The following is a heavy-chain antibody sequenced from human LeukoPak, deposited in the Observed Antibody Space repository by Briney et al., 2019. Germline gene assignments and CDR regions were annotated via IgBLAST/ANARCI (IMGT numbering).Heavy chain of an antibody. CDR2: IYYSGST. Sequence: PSETLSLTCTVSGGSISSYYWSWIRQPPGKGLEWIGYIYYSGSTNYNPSLKSRVTISVDTSKNQFSLKLSSVTAADTAVYYCARVRARCSGGSCYKAFGMDVWGQGTTVTVSS. V-gene: IGHV4-59*12. J-gene: IGHJ6*02. CDR1: GGSISSYY. CDR3: ARVRARCSGGSCYKAFGMDV. D-gene: IGHD2-15*01.